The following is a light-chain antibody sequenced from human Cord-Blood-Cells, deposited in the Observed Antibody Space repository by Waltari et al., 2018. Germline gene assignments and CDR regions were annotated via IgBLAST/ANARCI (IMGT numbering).Light chain of an antibody. V-gene: IGKV1-13*02. CDR1: QGIRSA. CDR3: QQFNSYPFT. CDR2: DAS. Sequence: IQLTQSPSSLSASVGARVPITCRASQGIRSALAWYQQKPGKAPKLLIYDASSSESGVPSRFSGSGSGTDFTLSISSLQPEAFATEYCQQFNSYPFTFGPGTKVDIK. J-gene: IGKJ3*01.